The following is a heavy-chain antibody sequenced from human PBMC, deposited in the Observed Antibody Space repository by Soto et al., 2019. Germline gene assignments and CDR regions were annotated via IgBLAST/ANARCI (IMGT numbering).Heavy chain of an antibody. V-gene: IGHV1-69*13. CDR2: IIPIFGTA. D-gene: IGHD3-22*01. J-gene: IGHJ4*02. Sequence: GASVTVSCKASGGTFSSYASSWVRQAPGQGLEWMGGIIPIFGTANYAQKFQGRVTITADESTSTAYMELSSPRSEDTAVYYCARDSAVYYYDSSGYFHYWGQGTLVTVSS. CDR1: GGTFSSYA. CDR3: ARDSAVYYYDSSGYFHY.